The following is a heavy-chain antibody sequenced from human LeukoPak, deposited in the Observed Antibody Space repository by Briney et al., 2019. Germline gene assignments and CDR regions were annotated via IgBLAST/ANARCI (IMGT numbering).Heavy chain of an antibody. Sequence: SETLSLTCAVYGGSFSGYYWSWIRQPPGKGLEWIGEINHSGSTNYNPSLKSRVTISVDTSKNQFSLKLSSVTAADTAVYYCARAYSSGWYGNEYFQHWGQGTLVTVSS. CDR2: INHSGST. J-gene: IGHJ1*01. V-gene: IGHV4-34*01. D-gene: IGHD6-19*01. CDR1: GGSFSGYY. CDR3: ARAYSSGWYGNEYFQH.